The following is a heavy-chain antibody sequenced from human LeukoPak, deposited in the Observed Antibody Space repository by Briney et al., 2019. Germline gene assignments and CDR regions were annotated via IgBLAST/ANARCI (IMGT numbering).Heavy chain of an antibody. Sequence: PGGSLRLSCAASGFTFSTYSMTWVRQAPGKGLEWVSSITSSSSYIYYADSVKGRFTISRHNAKNSLYLQMNTLRVEDTAVYYCAREVRAYGGYSQSDYWGQGTLVTVSS. CDR3: AREVRAYGGYSQSDY. CDR2: ITSSSSYI. J-gene: IGHJ4*02. V-gene: IGHV3-21*01. D-gene: IGHD5-12*01. CDR1: GFTFSTYS.